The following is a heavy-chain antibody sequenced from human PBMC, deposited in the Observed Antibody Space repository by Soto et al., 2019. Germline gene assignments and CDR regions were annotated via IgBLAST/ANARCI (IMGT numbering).Heavy chain of an antibody. D-gene: IGHD6-6*01. J-gene: IGHJ4*02. CDR2: IYWDDDK. CDR1: GFSLSTSGVG. CDR3: AHQYSSSQRGLVVDY. V-gene: IGHV2-5*02. Sequence: QITLKESGPTLVKPTQTLTLTCTFSGFSLSTSGVGVGWIRQPPGKALQWLALIYWDDDKPYSPSLKSRLTITKDTSNNQVVLTMTNMDPVDTATYYCAHQYSSSQRGLVVDYWGQGTLVTVSS.